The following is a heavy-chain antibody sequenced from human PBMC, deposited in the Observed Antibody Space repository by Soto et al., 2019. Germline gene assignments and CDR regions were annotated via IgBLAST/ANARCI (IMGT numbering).Heavy chain of an antibody. V-gene: IGHV3-7*01. CDR1: GFTFSSYW. J-gene: IGHJ6*03. CDR3: ARGQGSGSYFPYYYMDV. Sequence: EVQLVESGGGLVQPGGSLRLSCAASGFTFSSYWMSWVRQAPGKGLEWVANIKQDGSEKYYVDSVKGRFTISRDNAKNSLYLQMNRLRAEDTAVYYCARGQGSGSYFPYYYMDVWGKGTTVTVSS. D-gene: IGHD3-10*01. CDR2: IKQDGSEK.